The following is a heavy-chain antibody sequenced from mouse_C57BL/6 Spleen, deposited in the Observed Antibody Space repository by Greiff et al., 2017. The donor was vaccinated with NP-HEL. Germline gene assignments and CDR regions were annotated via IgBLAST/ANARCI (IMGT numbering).Heavy chain of an antibody. D-gene: IGHD2-9*01. CDR3: ARSYYGLYYFDY. V-gene: IGHV1-64*01. CDR1: GYTFTSYW. CDR2: IHPNSGST. J-gene: IGHJ2*01. Sequence: VQLQQPGAELVKPGASVKLSCKASGYTFTSYWMHWVKQRPGQGLEWIGMIHPNSGSTNYNEKFKSKATLTVDKSSSTAYMQLSSLTSEDSAVYYCARSYYGLYYFDYWGQGTTLTVSS.